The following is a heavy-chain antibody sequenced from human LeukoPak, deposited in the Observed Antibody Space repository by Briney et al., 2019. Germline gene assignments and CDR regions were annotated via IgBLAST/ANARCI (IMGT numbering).Heavy chain of an antibody. J-gene: IGHJ4*02. Sequence: GGSLSLSGAASGLPFSSFGLTWFRQAPGKGLDWVSSISSSSSYIYYADSVKGRFTISRDNAKNSLYLQMNSLRAEDTAVYYCARDLGGYSYPSDYWGQGTLVTVSS. V-gene: IGHV3-21*01. CDR2: ISSSSSYI. CDR3: ARDLGGYSYPSDY. CDR1: GLPFSSFG. D-gene: IGHD5-18*01.